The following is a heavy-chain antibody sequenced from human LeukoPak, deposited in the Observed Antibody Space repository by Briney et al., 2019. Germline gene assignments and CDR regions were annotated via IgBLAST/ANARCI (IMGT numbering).Heavy chain of an antibody. J-gene: IGHJ4*02. D-gene: IGHD4-23*01. CDR3: ARRIVVTRGFDY. CDR1: GGSISSSSYY. Sequence: PSETLSLTCTVSGGSISSSSYYWGWIRQPPGKGLEWIGSIYYSGSTYYNPSLKSRVTVSVDTSKNQFSLKLSSVIAADTAVYYCARRIVVTRGFDYWGQGTLVTVSS. V-gene: IGHV4-39*01. CDR2: IYYSGST.